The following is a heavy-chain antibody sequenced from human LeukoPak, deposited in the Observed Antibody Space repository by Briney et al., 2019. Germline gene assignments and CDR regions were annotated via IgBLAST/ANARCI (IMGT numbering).Heavy chain of an antibody. V-gene: IGHV4-39*01. J-gene: IGHJ5*02. CDR1: AASISSSRYY. CDR2: IYYSGST. Sequence: SQTLSLTRTVTAASISSSRYYSGWIRQPPGKGLEWIGSIYYSGSTYYNPSLKSRVTISLGKSKNQFSLKLSSVTAADTAVYYCARLYSPTNWFDPWGQGTLVTVSS. CDR3: ARLYSPTNWFDP. D-gene: IGHD4-11*01.